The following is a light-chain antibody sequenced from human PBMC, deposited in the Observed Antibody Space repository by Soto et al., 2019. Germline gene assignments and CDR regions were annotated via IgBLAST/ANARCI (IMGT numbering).Light chain of an antibody. J-gene: IGLJ1*01. V-gene: IGLV2-23*02. Sequence: QSALTQPASVSGSPGQSITISCTGTSSDVGSHNLVSWYQQHPGKAPKLIIYEVYKWPSGVSNRFSGSKSGNTASLTISGLQAEDEADYYCCSYAGGALFDYVFGTGTKVTVL. CDR3: CSYAGGALFDYV. CDR2: EVY. CDR1: SSDVGSHNL.